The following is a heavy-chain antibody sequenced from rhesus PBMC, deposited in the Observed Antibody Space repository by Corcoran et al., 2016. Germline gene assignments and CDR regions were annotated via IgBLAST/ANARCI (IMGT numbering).Heavy chain of an antibody. V-gene: IGHV4-169*02. CDR2: IYGSGSIT. CDR3: ARDRFYGSSYVAYFDY. Sequence: QLQLQESGPGLVKPSETLSVTCAVSGGSISSSYWSWIRQAPGKGLEWIGYIYGSGSITNYNPSLNSRVTLSVDTSKNQLSLKLSSVTTADTAVYYCARDRFYGSSYVAYFDYWGQGVLVTVSS. J-gene: IGHJ4*01. D-gene: IGHD4-29*01. CDR1: GGSISSSY.